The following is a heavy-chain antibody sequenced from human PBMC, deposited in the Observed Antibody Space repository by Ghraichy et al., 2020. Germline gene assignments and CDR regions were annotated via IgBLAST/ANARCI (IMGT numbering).Heavy chain of an antibody. J-gene: IGHJ4*02. CDR1: GFTFSNYA. Sequence: GGSLRLSCAASGFTFSNYAMHWVRQTPGKGLEWLAVISYDGSNKYYPDSVKGRFTISRDNSKNTLYLQMNSLRAEDTAVYYCARDLSGYNYGRFTIEYYFDYWGQGTLVTVSS. CDR2: ISYDGSNK. D-gene: IGHD5-18*01. CDR3: ARDLSGYNYGRFTIEYYFDY. V-gene: IGHV3-30-3*01.